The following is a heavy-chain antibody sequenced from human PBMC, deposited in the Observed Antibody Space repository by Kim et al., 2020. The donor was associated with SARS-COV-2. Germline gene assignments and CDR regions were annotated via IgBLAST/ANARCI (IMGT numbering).Heavy chain of an antibody. J-gene: IGHJ4*02. CDR3: AKGLTWRVSFFDY. D-gene: IGHD3-16*02. Sequence: YADSVKGRFTISRDNSKNTLYLQMNSLRAEDTAVYYCAKGLTWRVSFFDYWGQGTLVTVSS. V-gene: IGHV3-23*01.